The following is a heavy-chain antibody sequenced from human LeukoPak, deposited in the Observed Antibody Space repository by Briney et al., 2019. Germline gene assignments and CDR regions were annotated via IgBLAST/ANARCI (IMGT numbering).Heavy chain of an antibody. CDR3: ARQSRGAHYYFDY. Sequence: SETLSLTCAVYGGSFSGYYWSWIRQPPEKGLEWIGEINHSGSTNYNPSLKSRVTISVDTSKNQFSLKLSSVTAADTAVYYCARQSRGAHYYFDYWGQGTLVTVSS. CDR2: INHSGST. V-gene: IGHV4-34*01. J-gene: IGHJ4*02. CDR1: GGSFSGYY. D-gene: IGHD1-26*01.